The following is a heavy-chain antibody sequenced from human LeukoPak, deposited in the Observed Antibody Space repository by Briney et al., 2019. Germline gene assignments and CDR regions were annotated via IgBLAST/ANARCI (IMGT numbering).Heavy chain of an antibody. D-gene: IGHD3-22*01. J-gene: IGHJ4*02. CDR1: GYTLTELS. CDR3: ATGRQNVYYYDTSGHWYFDY. CDR2: FDPEDGKT. V-gene: IGHV1-24*01. Sequence: ASVKVSCKVSGYTLTELSMHWVRQAPGKGLEWMGGFDPEDGKTIYAQKFQGRVTMTEDTSTDTAYMELSSLRSEDTAVYYCATGRQNVYYYDTSGHWYFDYWGQGTLVTVSS.